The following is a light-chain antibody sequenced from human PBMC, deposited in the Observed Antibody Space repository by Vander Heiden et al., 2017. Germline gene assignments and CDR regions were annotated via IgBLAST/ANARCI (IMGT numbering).Light chain of an antibody. CDR3: AAWDDSLKAWV. CDR1: SSNIGSNA. CDR2: SNN. Sequence: QSVTPSPPSASATPGQRVTISCSGSSSNIGSNAVSWYQQLPGMAPKFLIFSNNQRPSGVPDRFSGSKSGTSASLAISGLQSEDEADYYCAAWDDSLKAWVFGGGTKLTVL. J-gene: IGLJ3*02. V-gene: IGLV1-44*01.